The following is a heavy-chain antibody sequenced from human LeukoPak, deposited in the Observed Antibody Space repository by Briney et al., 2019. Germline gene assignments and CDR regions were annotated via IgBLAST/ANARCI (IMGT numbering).Heavy chain of an antibody. D-gene: IGHD6-6*01. J-gene: IGHJ6*03. CDR1: GGTFSSNG. Sequence: ASVKVSCKASGGTFSSNGISWVRQAPGQGLEWMGWISAYNGNTNYAQKLQGRVTMTTDTSTSTAYMELRSLRSDDTAVYYCARVRKYSSSFLDYYYYYMDVWGKGTTVTVSS. CDR2: ISAYNGNT. V-gene: IGHV1-18*01. CDR3: ARVRKYSSSFLDYYYYYMDV.